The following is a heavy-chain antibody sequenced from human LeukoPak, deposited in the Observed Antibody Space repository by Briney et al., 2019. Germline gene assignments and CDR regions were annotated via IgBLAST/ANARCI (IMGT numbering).Heavy chain of an antibody. D-gene: IGHD6-13*01. Sequence: SETLSLTCSISGGSISVYYWSWIREPPGKGLEWIGYTYDGGSTNYTPSLKSRLTVSVNTSKNQFSLRLSSVTAADTAVYYCARAQQQLLPFDRWGQGTLVTVSS. CDR3: ARAQQQLLPFDR. CDR2: TYDGGST. J-gene: IGHJ5*02. CDR1: GGSISVYY. V-gene: IGHV4-59*01.